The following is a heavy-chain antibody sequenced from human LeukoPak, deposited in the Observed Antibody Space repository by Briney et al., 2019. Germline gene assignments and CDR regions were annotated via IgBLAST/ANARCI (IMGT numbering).Heavy chain of an antibody. D-gene: IGHD5-18*01. J-gene: IGHJ6*03. CDR3: ARAIGHLWSIYYYSYMDV. Sequence: GGSLRLSCAASGFTFSRFWMSWVRQAPGKGLEWVANIKQDGRDKYYVDSVKGRFTISRDNAKNSLYLQMSGLRAEDKAVYYWARAIGHLWSIYYYSYMDVWGKGTTVTVSS. CDR1: GFTFSRFW. V-gene: IGHV3-7*01. CDR2: IKQDGRDK.